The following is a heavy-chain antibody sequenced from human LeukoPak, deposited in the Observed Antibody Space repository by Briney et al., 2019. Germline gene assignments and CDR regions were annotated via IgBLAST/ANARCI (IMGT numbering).Heavy chain of an antibody. CDR3: AKDLRAFRGSGGPYVDN. CDR1: GFTFSNHG. V-gene: IGHV3-30*18. D-gene: IGHD3-10*01. CDR2: ISYDGSHK. Sequence: GRSLRLSCAASGFTFSNHGMHWVRQAPGKGLEWVALISYDGSHKSYADSVKGRSTISRDTSRNTLFLQMSSLRTEDTAVYYCAKDLRAFRGSGGPYVDNWGQGTLVTVSS. J-gene: IGHJ4*02.